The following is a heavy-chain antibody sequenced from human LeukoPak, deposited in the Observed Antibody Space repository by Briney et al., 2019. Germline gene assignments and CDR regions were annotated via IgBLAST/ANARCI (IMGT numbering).Heavy chain of an antibody. J-gene: IGHJ4*02. CDR3: AREILVGANIDY. D-gene: IGHD1-26*01. CDR1: GFTFSDYY. CDR2: ISSSGSTT. V-gene: IGHV3-11*04. Sequence: GGSLRLSCAASGFTFSDYYMSWIRQAPGKGLEWVSYISSSGSTTFYSDSVKGRFTISRDNAKTSLYLQMNSLRAEDTAVYYCAREILVGANIDYWGQGTLVTVSS.